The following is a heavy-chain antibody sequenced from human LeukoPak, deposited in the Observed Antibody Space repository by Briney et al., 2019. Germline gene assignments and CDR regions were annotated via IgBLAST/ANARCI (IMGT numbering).Heavy chain of an antibody. V-gene: IGHV3-21*01. CDR2: ISSSSSYI. D-gene: IGHD6-13*01. Sequence: PGGSLRLSCAASGFTFSSYSMNWARQAPGKGLEWVSSISSSSSYIYYADSVKGRFTISRDNAKNSLYLQMNSLRAEDTAVYYCARGVTGYSSSWYWDVGFDYWGQGTLVTASS. J-gene: IGHJ4*02. CDR1: GFTFSSYS. CDR3: ARGVTGYSSSWYWDVGFDY.